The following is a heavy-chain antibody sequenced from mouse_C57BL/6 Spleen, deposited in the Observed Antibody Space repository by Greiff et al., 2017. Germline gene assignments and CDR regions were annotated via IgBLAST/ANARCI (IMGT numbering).Heavy chain of an antibody. V-gene: IGHV1-26*01. CDR3: ARRAYYYGSSPDY. CDR1: GYTFTDYY. J-gene: IGHJ2*01. Sequence: VQLQQSGPELVKPGASVKISCKASGYTFTDYYMNWVKQSHGKSLEWIGDINPNNGGTSYNQKFKGKATLTVDKSSSTAYMELRSLTSEDSAVYDCARRAYYYGSSPDYWGQGTTLTVSS. CDR2: INPNNGGT. D-gene: IGHD1-1*01.